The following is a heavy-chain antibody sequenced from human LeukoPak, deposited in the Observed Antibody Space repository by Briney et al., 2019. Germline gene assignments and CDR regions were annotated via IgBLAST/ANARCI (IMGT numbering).Heavy chain of an antibody. Sequence: GGSLRLSCAASGFTFSSYSMNWVRQAPGKGLEWVAVISKDGSNKYYGDSDSVKGRFTISRDNSKNTLYLQMNSLRADDTAVYYCAKGISGYSGYDDAFDIWGQGTMVTVSS. CDR1: GFTFSSYS. V-gene: IGHV3-30*18. D-gene: IGHD5-12*01. J-gene: IGHJ3*02. CDR3: AKGISGYSGYDDAFDI. CDR2: ISKDGSNK.